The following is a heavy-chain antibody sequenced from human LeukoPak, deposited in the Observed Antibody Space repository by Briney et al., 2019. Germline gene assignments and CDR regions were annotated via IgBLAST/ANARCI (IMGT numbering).Heavy chain of an antibody. CDR1: GYSFTSYW. V-gene: IGHV5-51*01. CDR2: IYPGDSDT. J-gene: IGHJ3*02. Sequence: GESLKISCKGSGYSFTSYWIGWVRQMPGKGQEWMGIIYPGDSDTRYSPSFQGQVTISADKSISTAYLQWSSLKASDTAMYYCARLIGYCSGGSCFPDAFDIWGQGTMVTVSS. D-gene: IGHD2-15*01. CDR3: ARLIGYCSGGSCFPDAFDI.